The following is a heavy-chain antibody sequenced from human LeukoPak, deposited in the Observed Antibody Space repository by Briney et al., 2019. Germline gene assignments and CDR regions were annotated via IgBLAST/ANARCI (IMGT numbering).Heavy chain of an antibody. CDR1: GYTFTSYG. Sequence: GASVKVSCKASGYTFTSYGISWVRQAPGQGLEWMGWISANNGNTNYEQKLQGRVTMTTDTSTSTAYMELRSLRSDAPAVYYWARSVMDYYYYYMDVWGKGTTVTVSS. CDR3: ARSVMDYYYYYMDV. CDR2: ISANNGNT. D-gene: IGHD3-16*01. V-gene: IGHV1-18*01. J-gene: IGHJ6*03.